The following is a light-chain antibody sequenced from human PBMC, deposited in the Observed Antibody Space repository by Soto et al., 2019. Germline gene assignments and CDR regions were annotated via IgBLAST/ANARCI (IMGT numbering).Light chain of an antibody. V-gene: IGKV4-1*01. CDR3: QQYYSPLWT. CDR1: QSVLYSSNNKNY. CDR2: WAS. Sequence: DIVMTQSPDSLAVSLGERATINCESSQSVLYSSNNKNYLAWYQQKPGQPPKLLIYWASTRESGVPDRFSGSGSGTDFTLTISSLQAEDVAVYYCQQYYSPLWTFGQGTKVDIK. J-gene: IGKJ1*01.